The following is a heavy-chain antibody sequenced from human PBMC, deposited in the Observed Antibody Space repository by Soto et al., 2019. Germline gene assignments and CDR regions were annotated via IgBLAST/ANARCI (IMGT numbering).Heavy chain of an antibody. D-gene: IGHD6-13*01. J-gene: IGHJ6*02. Sequence: EVQLVESGGGLVQPGGSLRLSCAASGFTFSDHYMDWVRQAPGMGLEWVGRTRNKANSYTTEYAASVEGRFTISRDDSNNSLYLQMNSLKTEYTAVYYCARVQLVRGSYGMDVWGQGTTVTVSS. CDR1: GFTFSDHY. CDR3: ARVQLVRGSYGMDV. CDR2: TRNKANSYTT. V-gene: IGHV3-72*01.